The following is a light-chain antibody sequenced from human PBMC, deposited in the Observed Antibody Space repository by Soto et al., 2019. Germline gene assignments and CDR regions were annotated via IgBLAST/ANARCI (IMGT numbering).Light chain of an antibody. CDR1: EKINKW. V-gene: IGKV1-5*01. Sequence: DIQMTQSPSTLSASVGYRFTITCRASEKINKWLAWYQQKPGKAPKLLISDASSLESGVPSRFSGSGSGTEFTLTISSLQPDDFATYYCQQYDNYPLNCGGGTKGDI. CDR3: QQYDNYPLN. J-gene: IGKJ4*01. CDR2: DAS.